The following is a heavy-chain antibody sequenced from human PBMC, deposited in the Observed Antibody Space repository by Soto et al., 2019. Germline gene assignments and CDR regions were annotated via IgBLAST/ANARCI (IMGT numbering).Heavy chain of an antibody. Sequence: SVKVSCKASGGTFSSYAISWVRQAPGQGLEWMGGIIPIFGTANYAQKFQGRVTITADESTSTAYMELSSPRSEDRAVYYCARCHPSIATHRRYYYYGMDDWGQGTTVTVSS. CDR2: IIPIFGTA. V-gene: IGHV1-69*13. D-gene: IGHD6-6*01. J-gene: IGHJ6*02. CDR3: ARCHPSIATHRRYYYYGMDD. CDR1: GGTFSSYA.